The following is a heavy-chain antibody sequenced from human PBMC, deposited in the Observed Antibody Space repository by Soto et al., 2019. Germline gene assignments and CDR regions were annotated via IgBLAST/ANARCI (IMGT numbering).Heavy chain of an antibody. CDR1: GFTFDDYA. J-gene: IGHJ1*01. V-gene: IGHV3-9*01. CDR3: VKDVSINWYSGHFRH. Sequence: EVQLVESGGGLVQPGRSLRLSCAASGFTFDDYAMHWVRQVPGKGLEWVSGINWNSGSIGYGDSVKGRFAISRDNAKNSLHLQMNSVSAEDTAFYYCVKDVSINWYSGHFRHWGQGTLVTVSS. D-gene: IGHD6-13*01. CDR2: INWNSGSI.